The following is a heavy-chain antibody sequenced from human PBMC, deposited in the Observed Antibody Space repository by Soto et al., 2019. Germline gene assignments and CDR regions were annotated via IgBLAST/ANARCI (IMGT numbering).Heavy chain of an antibody. Sequence: EVQLVESGGGLVQPGGSLRLSCAASGFTFSSYSMNWVRQAPGKGLEWISYISSSSTTIYYADSVKGRFTISRDNAENSLHLQVNSLRVDDTAVYYGASRGGMVRGNYYGMDVWGQGTTVTVSS. CDR1: GFTFSSYS. CDR3: ASRGGMVRGNYYGMDV. J-gene: IGHJ6*02. CDR2: ISSSSTTI. D-gene: IGHD3-10*01. V-gene: IGHV3-48*01.